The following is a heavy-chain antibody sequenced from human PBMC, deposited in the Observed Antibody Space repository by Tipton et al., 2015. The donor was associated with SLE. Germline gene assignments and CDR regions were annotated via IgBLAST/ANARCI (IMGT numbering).Heavy chain of an antibody. Sequence: SLGLSCAASGFTFSSYSMNWVRQAPGKGLEWVSFISSSSSYIYYADSVKGRFTISRDNAKNSLYLQMNSLRAEDTAVYYCARGGYSSSWYVYWGQGTLVTVSS. J-gene: IGHJ4*02. V-gene: IGHV3-21*03. CDR2: ISSSSSYI. CDR1: GFTFSSYS. CDR3: ARGGYSSSWYVY. D-gene: IGHD6-13*01.